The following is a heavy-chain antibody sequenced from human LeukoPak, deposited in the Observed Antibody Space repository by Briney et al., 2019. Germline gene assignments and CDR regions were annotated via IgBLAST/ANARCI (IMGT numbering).Heavy chain of an antibody. Sequence: ASVKVSCKVSGYTLTELSMHWVRQAPGKGLEWMGGFDPEDGETTYAQKFQGRVTMTEDTSTDTAYMELSSLRSEDTAVYYCATGRGYDFWSDLDYWGQGTLVTVSS. CDR3: ATGRGYDFWSDLDY. V-gene: IGHV1-24*01. J-gene: IGHJ4*02. CDR1: GYTLTELS. CDR2: FDPEDGET. D-gene: IGHD3-3*01.